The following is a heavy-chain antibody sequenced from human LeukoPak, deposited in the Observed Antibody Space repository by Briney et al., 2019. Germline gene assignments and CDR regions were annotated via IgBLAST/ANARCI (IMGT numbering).Heavy chain of an antibody. J-gene: IGHJ4*02. D-gene: IGHD3-22*01. V-gene: IGHV4-61*02. CDR3: ARYDSSGYYYFYFDY. CDR2: ISSSGST. Sequence: PSETLSLTCTVSGDSISSGDYYWSWIRQPAGKGLEWIGRISSSGSTNYNPSLKSRVTISVDTSKNQFSLKLSSVTAADTAVYYCARYDSSGYYYFYFDYWGQGTLVTVSS. CDR1: GDSISSGDYY.